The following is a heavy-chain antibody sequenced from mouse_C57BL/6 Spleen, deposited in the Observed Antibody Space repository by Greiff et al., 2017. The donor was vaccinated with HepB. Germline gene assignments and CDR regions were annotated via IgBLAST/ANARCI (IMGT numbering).Heavy chain of an antibody. CDR2: IYPGGGYT. Sequence: QVQLQQSGAELVRPGTSVKMSCKASGYTFTNYWIGWAKQRPGHGLAWIGDIYPGGGYTNYNEKFKGKATLTADKSSSTAYMQFSSLTSEDSAIYYCARGSSGYYAMDYWGQGTSVTVSS. J-gene: IGHJ4*01. CDR1: GYTFTNYW. D-gene: IGHD3-2*02. V-gene: IGHV1-63*01. CDR3: ARGSSGYYAMDY.